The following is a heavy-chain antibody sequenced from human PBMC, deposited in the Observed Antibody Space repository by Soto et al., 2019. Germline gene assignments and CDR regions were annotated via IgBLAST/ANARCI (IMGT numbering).Heavy chain of an antibody. V-gene: IGHV4-30-4*08. CDR1: GGSISSGGYY. D-gene: IGHD6-13*01. CDR3: ARAFWGYSSSPEYGMDV. J-gene: IGHJ6*02. Sequence: SETLSLTCTVSGGSISSGGYYWSWIRQHPGKGLEWIGYIYYSGSTYYNPSLKSRVTISVDTSKNQFSLKLSSVTAADTAVYYCARAFWGYSSSPEYGMDVWGQGTTVTVSS. CDR2: IYYSGST.